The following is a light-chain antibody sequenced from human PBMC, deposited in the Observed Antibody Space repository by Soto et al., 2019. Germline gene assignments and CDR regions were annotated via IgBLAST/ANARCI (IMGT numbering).Light chain of an antibody. CDR3: QKYFEWPPMT. CDR1: ETVATN. V-gene: IGKV3-15*01. J-gene: IGKJ1*01. CDR2: GAS. Sequence: VMTQSPATLSVSPGERATLSCRASETVATNLPWYQQKPGQAPRLLISGASPRAAGISARFRGSECGTEFTLTISSLRSEDSAIYYCQKYFEWPPMTFGRGTEV.